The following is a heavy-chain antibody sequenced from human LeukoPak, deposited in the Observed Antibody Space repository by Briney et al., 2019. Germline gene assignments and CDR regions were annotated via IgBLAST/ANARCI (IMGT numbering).Heavy chain of an antibody. CDR1: GFTFSSYS. CDR2: ISSSSSTV. J-gene: IGHJ6*02. CDR3: ASSPTGSTIFGVVNYGMDV. D-gene: IGHD3-3*01. V-gene: IGHV3-48*01. Sequence: GGSLRLSCAASGFTFSSYSMNWVRQVPGKGLEWVSYISSSSSTVYYADSVKGRFTISRDNAKNSLYLQMNSLRAEDTAVYYCASSPTGSTIFGVVNYGMDVWGQGTTVTVSS.